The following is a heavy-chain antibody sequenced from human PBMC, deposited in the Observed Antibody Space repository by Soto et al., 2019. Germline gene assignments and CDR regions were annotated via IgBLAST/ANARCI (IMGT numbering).Heavy chain of an antibody. V-gene: IGHV4-34*01. CDR1: GGSFSGYY. CDR3: ARGRKEGELTFDY. CDR2: INHSGST. J-gene: IGHJ4*02. Sequence: QVQLQQWGAGLLKPSETLSLTCAVYGGSFSGYYWSWIRQPPGKGLEWIGEINHSGSTNYNPSLKSRVTISVDTSTNQFSLKLGSVTAADTAVYYCARGRKEGELTFDYWGQGTLVTVSS. D-gene: IGHD1-26*01.